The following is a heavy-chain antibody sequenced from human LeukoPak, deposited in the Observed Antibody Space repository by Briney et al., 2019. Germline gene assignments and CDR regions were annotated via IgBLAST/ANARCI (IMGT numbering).Heavy chain of an antibody. D-gene: IGHD6-13*01. CDR2: IYTSGST. Sequence: SETLSLTCTVSGGSISSYYWSCIRPPAGKGLEWIGRIYTSGSTNYNPSLKSRVTMSVDTSKNQFSLKLSSVTAADTAVYYCARTSSWDYYYGMDVWGQGTTVTVSS. CDR3: ARTSSWDYYYGMDV. V-gene: IGHV4-4*07. J-gene: IGHJ6*02. CDR1: GGSISSYY.